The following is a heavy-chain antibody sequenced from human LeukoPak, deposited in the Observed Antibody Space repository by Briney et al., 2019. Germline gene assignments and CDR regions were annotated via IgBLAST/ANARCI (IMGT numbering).Heavy chain of an antibody. D-gene: IGHD5-18*01. Sequence: GASVKVSCKASGYTFTSYDINWVRQATGQGLEWMGWMNPNSGNTGYAQKFQGRVTMTRNTSISTAYMELSSLRSEDTAVYYCAKGNGYSYGRYYFDYWGQGTLVTVSS. J-gene: IGHJ4*02. CDR3: AKGNGYSYGRYYFDY. CDR2: MNPNSGNT. V-gene: IGHV1-8*01. CDR1: GYTFTSYD.